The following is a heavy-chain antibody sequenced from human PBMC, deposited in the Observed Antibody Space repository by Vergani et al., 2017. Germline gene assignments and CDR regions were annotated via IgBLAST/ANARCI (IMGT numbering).Heavy chain of an antibody. D-gene: IGHD6-13*01. V-gene: IGHV4-39*01. CDR3: AKHKEQLVPGNYYYYYYMDV. J-gene: IGHJ6*03. Sequence: QLQLQESDPGLVKPSETLSLICTVSGSSIRSTLYYWGWIRQPPGKGLEWIGAIYYSGSTYYNPSLKSRVTISVDTSKNQFSLKLNSVTAADTAVYYCAKHKEQLVPGNYYYYYYMDVWGKGTTVTVSS. CDR1: GSSIRSTLYY. CDR2: IYYSGST.